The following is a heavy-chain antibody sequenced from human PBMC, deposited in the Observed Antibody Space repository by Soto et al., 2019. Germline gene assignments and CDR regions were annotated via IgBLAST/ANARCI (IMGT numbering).Heavy chain of an antibody. Sequence: ASVKVSCKASGYTFTSYGISWVRQAPGQGLEWMGWISAYNGNTNYAQKLQGRVTMTTDTSTSTAYIELRSLRSDDTAVYYCARGSGYYDSSGYYLGWFDPWGQGTLVTVSS. CDR3: ARGSGYYDSSGYYLGWFDP. CDR1: GYTFTSYG. J-gene: IGHJ5*02. CDR2: ISAYNGNT. V-gene: IGHV1-18*01. D-gene: IGHD3-22*01.